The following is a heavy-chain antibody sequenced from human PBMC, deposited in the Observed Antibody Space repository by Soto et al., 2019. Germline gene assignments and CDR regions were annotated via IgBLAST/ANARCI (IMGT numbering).Heavy chain of an antibody. CDR1: GFTFSSHW. D-gene: IGHD6-13*01. CDR3: AYSSTPFDY. J-gene: IGHJ4*02. CDR2: IKPDGSEK. Sequence: GGSLRLSCAASGFTFSSHWMSWVRQAPGKGLEWVANIKPDGSEKWYVDSVKGRFTISRDNSKNTLYLQMNSLRAEDTAVYYCAYSSTPFDYWGQGTLVTVSS. V-gene: IGHV3-7*05.